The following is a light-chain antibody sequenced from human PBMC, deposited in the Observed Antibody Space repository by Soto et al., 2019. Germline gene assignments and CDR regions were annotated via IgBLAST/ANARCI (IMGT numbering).Light chain of an antibody. CDR3: MQGTHWPWT. Sequence: DVVITQSPLSLPVTLGQPASISCRSSQSLIHSDGNTYLSWFQQRPGQSPRRLIYEVSDRDSGVPDRFTGSGSGTDFTLKISRVEAEDVGVYYCMQGTHWPWTFGQGTEVEIK. V-gene: IGKV2-30*02. CDR2: EVS. J-gene: IGKJ1*01. CDR1: QSLIHSDGNTY.